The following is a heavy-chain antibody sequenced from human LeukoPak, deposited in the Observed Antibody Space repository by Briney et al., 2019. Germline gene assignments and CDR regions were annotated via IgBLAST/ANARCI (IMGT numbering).Heavy chain of an antibody. V-gene: IGHV3-9*01. CDR1: GFTFDDYA. CDR2: ISWNSGSI. D-gene: IGHD2-2*02. CDR3: ALVPAAIRGYYYYGMDA. J-gene: IGHJ6*02. Sequence: GRSLRLSCAASGFTFDDYAMHWVRQAPGKGLEWVSGISWNSGSIGYADSAKGRFTISRDNAKNSLYLQMNSLRAEDTALYYCALVPAAIRGYYYYGMDAWGQGTTVTVSS.